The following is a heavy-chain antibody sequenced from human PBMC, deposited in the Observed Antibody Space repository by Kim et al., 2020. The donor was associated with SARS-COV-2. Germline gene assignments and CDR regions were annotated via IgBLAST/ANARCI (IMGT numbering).Heavy chain of an antibody. V-gene: IGHV4-39*01. CDR3: ASEYVRFLEWPSIAHY. Sequence: SETLSLTCTVSGGSISSSSYYWGWIRQPPGKGLEWIGSIYYSGSTYYNPSLKSRVTISVDTSKNQFSLKLSSVTAADTAVYCCASEYVRFLEWPSIAHY. CDR1: GGSISSSSYY. CDR2: IYYSGST. J-gene: IGHJ6*01. D-gene: IGHD3-3*01.